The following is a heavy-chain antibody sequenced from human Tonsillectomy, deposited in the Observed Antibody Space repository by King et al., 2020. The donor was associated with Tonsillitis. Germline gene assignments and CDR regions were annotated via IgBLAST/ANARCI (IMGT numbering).Heavy chain of an antibody. CDR1: GFDISGNY. J-gene: IGHJ5*01. Sequence: VQLVESGGGLVQPGGSLRLSCAASGFDISGNYISWVRQAPGKGPEWVSVTYTGGNTQYADSVEGRFTISRDNSKNTLYLQMSNLRVEDTAHYYCTRGEGSLQWFDSWGQGTLVTVSS. CDR3: TRGEGSLQWFDS. V-gene: IGHV3-66*01. CDR2: TYTGGNT.